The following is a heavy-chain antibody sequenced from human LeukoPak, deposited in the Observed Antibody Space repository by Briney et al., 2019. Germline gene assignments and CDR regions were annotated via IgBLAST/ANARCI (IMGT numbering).Heavy chain of an antibody. CDR2: IYTSGST. Sequence: SQTLSLTCTVSGGSISSGSYYWSWIRQPAGKGLKWIGRIYTSGSTNYNPSLKSRVTISVDTSKNQFSLKLSSVTAADTAVYYCARDRIAAGVKHNWFDPWGQGTLVTVSS. D-gene: IGHD6-13*01. J-gene: IGHJ5*02. CDR1: GGSISSGSYY. V-gene: IGHV4-61*02. CDR3: ARDRIAAGVKHNWFDP.